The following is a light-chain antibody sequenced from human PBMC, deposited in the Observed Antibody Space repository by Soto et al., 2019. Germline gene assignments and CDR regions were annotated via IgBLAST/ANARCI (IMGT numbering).Light chain of an antibody. CDR3: QQYGSSIT. J-gene: IGKJ4*01. V-gene: IGKV3-20*01. Sequence: EIVLTQSPGTLSLSPGERATLSCRASQSVSSSNCSWDQQKPGQAPRLLICGASTRAAGIPARFSGGGSGTEFTLTISSLQSEDFAVYYCQQYGSSITFGGGTKVDIK. CDR1: QSVSSSN. CDR2: GAS.